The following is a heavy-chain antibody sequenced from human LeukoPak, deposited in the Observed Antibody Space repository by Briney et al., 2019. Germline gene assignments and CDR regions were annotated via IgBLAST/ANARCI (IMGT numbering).Heavy chain of an antibody. CDR3: ARARPPYYYDSSGYPGAFDI. CDR1: GGSFSGYY. Sequence: SETLSLTCAVYGGSFSGYYWSWIRQPPGKGLEWIGEINHSGSTNYNPSLKSRVTISVDTSKNQFSLKLSSATAADTAVYYCARARPPYYYDSSGYPGAFDIWGQGTMVTVSS. D-gene: IGHD3-22*01. J-gene: IGHJ3*02. CDR2: INHSGST. V-gene: IGHV4-34*01.